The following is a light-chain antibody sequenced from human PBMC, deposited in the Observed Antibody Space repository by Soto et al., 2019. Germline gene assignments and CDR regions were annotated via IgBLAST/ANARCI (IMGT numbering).Light chain of an antibody. CDR3: AVWDDHLNGPL. CDR1: RSNIGVNA. V-gene: IGLV1-44*01. CDR2: SNN. Sequence: QSVLTQPPSASGAPGQRVTISCSGTRSNIGVNAVSWYQQFPGTAPKLLIFSNNQRPSGVPDRFSDSKSGTSASLAISGLQSEGEADYYCAVWDDHLNGPLFGGGTQLTVL. J-gene: IGLJ2*01.